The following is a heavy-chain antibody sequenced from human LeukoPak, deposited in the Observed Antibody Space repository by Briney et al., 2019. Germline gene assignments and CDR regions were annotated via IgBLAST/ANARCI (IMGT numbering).Heavy chain of an antibody. CDR3: ARSMVRGAPDY. V-gene: IGHV3-21*01. J-gene: IGHJ4*02. Sequence: PGGSLTLSCAASGFTFSSYSMNWVRQAPGTGLEWVSSISSTSGYIYYADSVKGRFSISRDKAKNPLYLQMNSPRAEDTAVYYCARSMVRGAPDYWGQGTLVIVSS. D-gene: IGHD3-10*01. CDR2: ISSTSGYI. CDR1: GFTFSSYS.